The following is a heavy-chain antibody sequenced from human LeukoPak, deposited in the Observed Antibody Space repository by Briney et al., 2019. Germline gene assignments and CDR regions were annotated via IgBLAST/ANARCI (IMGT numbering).Heavy chain of an antibody. J-gene: IGHJ6*02. CDR2: ISYDGSNK. D-gene: IGHD3-22*01. CDR3: AKGREYYDSSGYHGMDV. Sequence: GGSLRLSCAASRFTFNNYGMHWVRQAPGKGLEWVAIISYDGSNKYYADSVKGRFTISRDNSKNTLYLQMSSLRAEDTAVYYCAKGREYYDSSGYHGMDVWGQGTTVTVSS. V-gene: IGHV3-30*18. CDR1: RFTFNNYG.